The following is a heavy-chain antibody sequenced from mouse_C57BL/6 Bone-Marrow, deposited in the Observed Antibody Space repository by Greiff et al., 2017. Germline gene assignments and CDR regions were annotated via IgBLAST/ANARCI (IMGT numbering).Heavy chain of an antibody. J-gene: IGHJ2*01. D-gene: IGHD1-1*01. CDR3: ARGDYYGSSRYFDY. V-gene: IGHV5-16*01. CDR1: GFTFSDYY. CDR2: INYDGSST. Sequence: EVMLVESEGGLVQPGSSMKLSCTASGFTFSDYYMAWVRQVPEKGLEWVANINYDGSSTYYLDSLKSRFIISRDNAKNILYLQMSSLKSEDTATYYCARGDYYGSSRYFDYWGQGTTLTVSS.